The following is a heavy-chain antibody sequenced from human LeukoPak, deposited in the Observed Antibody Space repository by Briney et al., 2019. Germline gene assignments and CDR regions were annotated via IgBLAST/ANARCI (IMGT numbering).Heavy chain of an antibody. D-gene: IGHD5-24*01. J-gene: IGHJ4*02. CDR1: GGTFSSYA. Sequence: ASVKVSCKASGGTFSSYAISWVRQAPGQGLEWMGGIIPIFGTANYAQKFQGRVTMTRDTSISTAYMELSSLRSEDTAVYYCARYQSLEMATGWRYFDYWGQGTLVTVSS. CDR3: ARYQSLEMATGWRYFDY. V-gene: IGHV1-69*05. CDR2: IIPIFGTA.